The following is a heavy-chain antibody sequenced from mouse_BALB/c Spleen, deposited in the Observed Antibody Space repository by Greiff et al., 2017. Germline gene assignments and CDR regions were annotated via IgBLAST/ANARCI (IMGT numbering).Heavy chain of an antibody. D-gene: IGHD2-4*01. CDR3: ARDDYDYAMDD. V-gene: IGHV5-17*02. Sequence: EVQRVESGGGLVQPGGSRKLSCAASGFTFSSFGMHWVRQAPEKGLEWVAYISSGSSTIYYADTVKGRFTISRDNPKNTLFLQMTSLRSEDTAMYYCARDDYDYAMDDWGQGTSVTVSS. CDR1: GFTFSSFG. CDR2: ISSGSSTI. J-gene: IGHJ4*01.